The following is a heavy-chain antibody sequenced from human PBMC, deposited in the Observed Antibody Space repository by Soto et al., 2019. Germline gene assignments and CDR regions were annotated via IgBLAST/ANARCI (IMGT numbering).Heavy chain of an antibody. J-gene: IGHJ4*02. V-gene: IGHV3-33*01. D-gene: IGHD2-15*01. CDR3: ERAGPEGSIFLEY. CDR1: GFAFSSYG. CDR2: IWYDGSNE. Sequence: QVQLVEAGGGVVQPGKSLRLSCEASGFAFSSYGMHWVRQAPGKGLEWVAVIWYDGSNEHYADSVKGRFTISRDNSKNTLYLQMNSLRPEATAVYYWERAGPEGSIFLEYWGQGTLVTDSS.